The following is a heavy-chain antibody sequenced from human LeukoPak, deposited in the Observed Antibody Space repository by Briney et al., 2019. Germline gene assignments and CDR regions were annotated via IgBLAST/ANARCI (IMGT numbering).Heavy chain of an antibody. CDR2: INHSGST. CDR3: AREGNYYASGSYRYFDL. Sequence: SETLSLTCAVYGGSFSGYYWSWIRQPPGKGLEWIGEINHSGSTNYNPSLKSRVTISVDTSKNQFSLKLSSVTAADTAVYYCAREGNYYASGSYRYFDLWGRGILVTVSS. CDR1: GGSFSGYY. V-gene: IGHV4-34*01. D-gene: IGHD3-10*01. J-gene: IGHJ2*01.